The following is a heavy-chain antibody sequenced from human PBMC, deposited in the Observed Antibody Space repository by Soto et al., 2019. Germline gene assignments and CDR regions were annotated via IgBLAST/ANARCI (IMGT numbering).Heavy chain of an antibody. D-gene: IGHD3-3*01. CDR1: GFTFSSYW. CDR2: IKQDGSEK. Sequence: EVQLVESGGGLVQPGGSLRLSCAASGFTFSSYWMSWVRQAPGKGLEWVANIKQDGSEKYHVDSVKGRFTISRDNAKNSREPQMNSLKAEDTAVYYCASDRYHFWSGYYTDYWGQGTLVTVSS. V-gene: IGHV3-7*01. CDR3: ASDRYHFWSGYYTDY. J-gene: IGHJ4*02.